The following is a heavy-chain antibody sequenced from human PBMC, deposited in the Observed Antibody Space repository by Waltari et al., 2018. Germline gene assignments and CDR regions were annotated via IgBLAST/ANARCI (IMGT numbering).Heavy chain of an antibody. Sequence: QVQLQESGPGLVKPSETLSLTCTVSGGSISSYYWSWIRQPPGKGLEWIGYIYYSGSTNYNPSLKSRVTMSVDTSKNQFSLKLSSVTAADTAVYYCARSPLYCSSTSCYDDAFDIWGQGTMVTVSS. J-gene: IGHJ3*02. CDR3: ARSPLYCSSTSCYDDAFDI. V-gene: IGHV4-59*01. CDR1: GGSISSYY. CDR2: IYYSGST. D-gene: IGHD2-2*01.